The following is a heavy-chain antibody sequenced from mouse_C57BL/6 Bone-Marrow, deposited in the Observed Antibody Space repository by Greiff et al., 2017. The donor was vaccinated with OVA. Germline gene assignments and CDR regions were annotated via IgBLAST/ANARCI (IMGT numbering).Heavy chain of an antibody. V-gene: IGHV2-3*01. J-gene: IGHJ1*03. CDR3: AKQRLRRWYFDV. CDR1: GFSLTSYG. Sequence: VQGVESGPGLVAPSQSLSITCTVSGFSLTSYGVSWVRQPPGKGLEWLGVIWGDGNTNYHSALISRLSISKDNSKSQVFLKLNSLQADDTATYYCAKQRLRRWYFDVWGTGTTVTVSS. D-gene: IGHD2-4*01. CDR2: IWGDGNT.